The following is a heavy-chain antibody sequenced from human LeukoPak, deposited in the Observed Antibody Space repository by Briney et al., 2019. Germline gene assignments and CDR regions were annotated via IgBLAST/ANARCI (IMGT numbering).Heavy chain of an antibody. V-gene: IGHV3-30*02. Sequence: GGSLRLSCAASGFTLEGFGMHWVRQAPGKGLEWVAFIRYDESQKLYIDSVKGRISISRDTSKNVLYLQMNSLRAGDTAVYYCAKCYYDGRDSAFGDWGQGTPVTVSS. D-gene: IGHD1-26*01. J-gene: IGHJ4*02. CDR3: AKCYYDGRDSAFGD. CDR2: IRYDESQK. CDR1: GFTLEGFG.